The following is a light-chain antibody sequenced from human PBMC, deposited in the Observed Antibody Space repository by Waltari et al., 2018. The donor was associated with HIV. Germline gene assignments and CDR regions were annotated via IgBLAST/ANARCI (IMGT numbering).Light chain of an antibody. CDR1: STDVGYRDR. Sequence: QSALTQPASLSGSPGQSITISCSGTSTDVGYRDRVSWYQQYPGKVPTLLLYEVTKRPPGASSLFSGSKSGNTASLTISGLRAEDEADYYCYSYSDTTTSYIFGSGTKVTV. CDR3: YSYSDTTTSYI. J-gene: IGLJ1*01. V-gene: IGLV2-23*02. CDR2: EVT.